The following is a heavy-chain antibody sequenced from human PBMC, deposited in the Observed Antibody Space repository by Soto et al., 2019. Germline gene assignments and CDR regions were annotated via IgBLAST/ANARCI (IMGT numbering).Heavy chain of an antibody. D-gene: IGHD3-10*01. V-gene: IGHV3-30-3*01. Sequence: GGSLRLSCAASGFTFSNFAIHWVQQAPGKGLEWVAVISHDGTNKYYADSVKGRFTISRDNSNNTLYLQMNSLRAEDTAVYYCARNYYGSGSYLGPFGYWGQGTLVTVS. J-gene: IGHJ4*02. CDR1: GFTFSNFA. CDR3: ARNYYGSGSYLGPFGY. CDR2: ISHDGTNK.